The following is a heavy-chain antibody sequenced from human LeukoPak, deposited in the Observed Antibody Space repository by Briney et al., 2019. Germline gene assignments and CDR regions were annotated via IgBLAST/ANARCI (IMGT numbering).Heavy chain of an antibody. D-gene: IGHD5-12*01. CDR1: GYTFTSYD. Sequence: ASVKVSCKASGYTFTSYDISWVRPAPGQGLAWMGWISAYNGYTNYAQMLQGRVTMTTDTSTSTAYMELRSLRSDDTAVYYCARHESGYGFFFDYWGQGTLVTVSS. J-gene: IGHJ4*02. CDR3: ARHESGYGFFFDY. CDR2: ISAYNGYT. V-gene: IGHV1-18*01.